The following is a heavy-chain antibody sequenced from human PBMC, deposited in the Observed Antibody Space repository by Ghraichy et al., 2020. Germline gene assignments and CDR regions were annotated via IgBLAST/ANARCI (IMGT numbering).Heavy chain of an antibody. CDR2: IYYSGST. CDR3: ARDLSRNYDILTGYYTGAFDI. J-gene: IGHJ3*02. Sequence: SQTLSLTCTVSGGSISSGGYYWSWIRQHPGKGLEWIGYIYYSGSTYYNPSLKSRVTISVDTSKNQFSLKLSSVTAADTAVYYCARDLSRNYDILTGYYTGAFDIWGQGTMVTVSS. CDR1: GGSISSGGYY. D-gene: IGHD3-9*01. V-gene: IGHV4-31*03.